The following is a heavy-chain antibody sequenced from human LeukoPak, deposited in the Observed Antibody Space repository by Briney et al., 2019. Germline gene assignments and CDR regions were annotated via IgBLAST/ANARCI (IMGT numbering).Heavy chain of an antibody. J-gene: IGHJ4*02. CDR1: EFTFSSYA. CDR3: AKDLTYSSGWDFDY. V-gene: IGHV3-23*01. Sequence: GGSQRLSCAASEFTFSSYAMSWVRQAPGKGLEWVSVISGSGGSTYYADSVKGRFTISRDNSKNTLYLQMNSLRAEDTAVYYCAKDLTYSSGWDFDYWGQGTLVTVSS. CDR2: ISGSGGST. D-gene: IGHD6-19*01.